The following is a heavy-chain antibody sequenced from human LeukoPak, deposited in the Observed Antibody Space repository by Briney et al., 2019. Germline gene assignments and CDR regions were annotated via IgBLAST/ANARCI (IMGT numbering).Heavy chain of an antibody. Sequence: ASVKVSCKASGYTFTGYYIHWVRQAPGQGLEWMGWINPNSGGTNYAQKFQGRVTMTRDTSISTAYMELSRLRSDDTAVYYCARTPYYYGSGSYSKVYNWFDPWGQGTLVTVSS. CDR2: INPNSGGT. CDR3: ARTPYYYGSGSYSKVYNWFDP. CDR1: GYTFTGYY. J-gene: IGHJ5*02. V-gene: IGHV1-2*02. D-gene: IGHD3-10*01.